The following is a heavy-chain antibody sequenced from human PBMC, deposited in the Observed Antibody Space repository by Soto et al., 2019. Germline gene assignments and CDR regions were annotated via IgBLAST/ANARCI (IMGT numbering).Heavy chain of an antibody. V-gene: IGHV3-43*01. Sequence: GGSLRLSCAASGFTFDDYTMHWVRQAPGKGLEWVSLISWDGGSTYYADSVKGRFTISRDNSKNSLYLQMNSLRTEDTALYYCAKDLAAALFVDVWGQGTTVTVSS. D-gene: IGHD6-13*01. J-gene: IGHJ6*02. CDR1: GFTFDDYT. CDR2: ISWDGGST. CDR3: AKDLAAALFVDV.